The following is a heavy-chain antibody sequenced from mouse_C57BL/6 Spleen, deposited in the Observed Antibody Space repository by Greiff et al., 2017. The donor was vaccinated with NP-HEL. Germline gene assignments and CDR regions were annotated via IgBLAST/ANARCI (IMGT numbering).Heavy chain of an antibody. V-gene: IGHV1-59*01. Sequence: VQLQQPGAELVRPGTSVKLSCKASGYTFTSYWMHWVKQRPGQGLEWIGVIDPSDSYTNYNQKFKGKATLTVDTSSSTAYMQLSSLTSEDSAVYYCARGGEYGYDWFAYWGQGTLVTVSA. J-gene: IGHJ3*01. D-gene: IGHD2-2*01. CDR2: IDPSDSYT. CDR3: ARGGEYGYDWFAY. CDR1: GYTFTSYW.